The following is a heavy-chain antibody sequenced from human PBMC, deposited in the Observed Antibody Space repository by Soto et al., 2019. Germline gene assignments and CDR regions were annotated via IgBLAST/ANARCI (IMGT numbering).Heavy chain of an antibody. CDR1: GCSISSVGYS. J-gene: IGHJ5*02. Sequence: SETLSLTCAVSGCSISSVGYSWSWIRQPPGKGLEWIGYIYHSGSTYYNPSLKSRVTISVDRSKNQFSLKLSSVTAANTAVYYSARATDRWGQGTLVTVSS. CDR2: IYHSGST. V-gene: IGHV4-30-2*01. CDR3: ARATDR.